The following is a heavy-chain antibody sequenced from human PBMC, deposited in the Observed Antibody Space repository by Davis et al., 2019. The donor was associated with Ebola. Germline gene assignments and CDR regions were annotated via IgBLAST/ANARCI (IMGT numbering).Heavy chain of an antibody. CDR2: MSSYNDNT. J-gene: IGHJ2*01. D-gene: IGHD4-17*01. V-gene: IGHV1-18*04. CDR3: ARTRYGDYGYFDL. Sequence: AASVKVSCKASGYSYTSYGISWVRQAPGQGLEWMGWMSSYNDNTNYDQKFQGRVTMTTDTTTSTAYMELRSLRSDDTAVYYCARTRYGDYGYFDLWGRGTLVTVSS. CDR1: GYSYTSYG.